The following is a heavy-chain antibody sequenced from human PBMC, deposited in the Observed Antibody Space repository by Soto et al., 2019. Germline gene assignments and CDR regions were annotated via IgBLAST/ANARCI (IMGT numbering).Heavy chain of an antibody. Sequence: QVQLQQWGAGLLKPSETLSLTCAVYGGSFSGYYWSWIRQPPGKGLEWIGEINHSGSTNYNPSLKSRVTISVDTSKNQFSLKLSSVTAADTAVYYCARGDYDYFWGSYRLDAFDIWGQGTMVTVSS. J-gene: IGHJ3*02. CDR1: GGSFSGYY. D-gene: IGHD3-16*02. V-gene: IGHV4-34*01. CDR2: INHSGST. CDR3: ARGDYDYFWGSYRLDAFDI.